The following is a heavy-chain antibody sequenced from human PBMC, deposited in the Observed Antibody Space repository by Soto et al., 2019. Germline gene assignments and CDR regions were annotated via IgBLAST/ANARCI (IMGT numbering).Heavy chain of an antibody. J-gene: IGHJ5*01. Sequence: PSETLSLTCTVSGGSITNYYWTWIRQAPGKGLEWIGDIHYSGSANNNPSLKSRLTISVDKSRNQFSLNPKSVTAADTAVYFCARGAGTVTAGGVAFDSWGQGILVTVSS. CDR1: GGSITNYY. V-gene: IGHV4-59*01. CDR2: IHYSGSA. D-gene: IGHD6-19*01. CDR3: ARGAGTVTAGGVAFDS.